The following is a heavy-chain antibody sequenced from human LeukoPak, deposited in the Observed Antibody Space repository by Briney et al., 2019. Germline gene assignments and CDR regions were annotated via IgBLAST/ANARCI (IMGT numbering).Heavy chain of an antibody. CDR2: IKQDGSEK. CDR3: ARDEVVVAASGAFDI. V-gene: IGHV3-7*01. D-gene: IGHD2-15*01. CDR1: GFTFSSYW. Sequence: GGSLRLSCAASGFTFSSYWRSWVRQAPGKGLEWVANIKQDGSEKYYVDSVKGRFTISRDNAKNSPYLQMNSLRAEDTAVCYCARDEVVVAASGAFDIWGQGTMVTVSS. J-gene: IGHJ3*02.